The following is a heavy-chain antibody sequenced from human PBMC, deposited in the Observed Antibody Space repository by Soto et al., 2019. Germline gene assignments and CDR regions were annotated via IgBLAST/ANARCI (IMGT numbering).Heavy chain of an antibody. V-gene: IGHV4-39*01. D-gene: IGHD3-16*01. CDR1: GGSISSSSYY. CDR3: ARGDYYYYGMDV. J-gene: IGHJ6*02. CDR2: IYYSGST. Sequence: ETLSLTCTVSGGSISSSSYYWGWIRQPPGKGLEWIGSIYYSGSTYYNPSLKSRVTISVDTSKNQFSLKLSSVTAADTAVYYCARGDYYYYGMDVWGQGTSVTVSS.